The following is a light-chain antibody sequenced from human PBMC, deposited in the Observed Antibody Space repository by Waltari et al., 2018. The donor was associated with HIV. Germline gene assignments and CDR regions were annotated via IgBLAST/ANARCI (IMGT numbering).Light chain of an antibody. CDR1: RRDVGNFHF. J-gene: IGLJ2*01. Sequence: QSALTQPRSVSGSPGQSVTISCPRTRRDVGNFHFPSWYQHLPGNAPKLVIYDVSTRPSGVPDRFSGSKSGNTASLTISGLQAEDEADYYCCTYAASNVIFGGGTKLTVL. V-gene: IGLV2-11*01. CDR3: CTYAASNVI. CDR2: DVS.